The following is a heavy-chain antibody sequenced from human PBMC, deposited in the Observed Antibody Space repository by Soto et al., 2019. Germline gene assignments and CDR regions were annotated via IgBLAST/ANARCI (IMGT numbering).Heavy chain of an antibody. CDR3: ARNRGGNSGLFDY. CDR2: IYYTGSH. Sequence: SETLSLTCSVSGGSISSFYWSWIRQAPGQGLEWIGYIYYTGSHNYNPSLKSRVTISVDTSKNQFSLKVKSVTAADTAVYYCARNRGGNSGLFDYWGLGILVTVSS. D-gene: IGHD2-21*01. J-gene: IGHJ4*02. V-gene: IGHV4-59*01. CDR1: GGSISSFY.